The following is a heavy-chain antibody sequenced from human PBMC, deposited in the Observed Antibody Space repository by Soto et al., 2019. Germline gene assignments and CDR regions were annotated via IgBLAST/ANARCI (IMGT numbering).Heavy chain of an antibody. J-gene: IGHJ4*02. D-gene: IGHD6-13*01. Sequence: GGSLRLSCAASGFTFSSYAMSWVRQAPGKGLEWVSAISGSGGSTYYVDSVKGRFTISRDNSKNTLYLQMNSLRAEDTAVYYCAKAEQLVTAVDYWGQGTLVTVSS. V-gene: IGHV3-23*01. CDR3: AKAEQLVTAVDY. CDR2: ISGSGGST. CDR1: GFTFSSYA.